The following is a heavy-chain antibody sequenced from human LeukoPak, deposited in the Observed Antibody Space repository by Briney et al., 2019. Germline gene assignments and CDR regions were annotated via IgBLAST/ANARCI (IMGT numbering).Heavy chain of an antibody. J-gene: IGHJ4*02. V-gene: IGHV4-31*03. Sequence: SETLSLTCTVSGGSISSSSFYWSWIRQHPGKGLEWIGYIYHSGFTYDNPSLKSRLAVSVDTSKNQFSLKLDSVTVADTAVYYCARTTTVTAYYFDSWGQGILVTVSS. CDR1: GGSISSSSFY. CDR2: IYHSGFT. CDR3: ARTTTVTAYYFDS. D-gene: IGHD4-17*01.